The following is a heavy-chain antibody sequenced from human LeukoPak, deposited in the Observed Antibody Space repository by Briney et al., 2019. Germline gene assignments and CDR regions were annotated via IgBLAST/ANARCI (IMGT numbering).Heavy chain of an antibody. J-gene: IGHJ4*02. CDR1: GGSISSGDYY. D-gene: IGHD3/OR15-3a*01. V-gene: IGHV4-30-4*01. CDR2: IYYSGST. CDR3: ARGEMISYDFDY. Sequence: PSETLSLTCTVSGGSISSGDYYWSCIRQPPGKGLECIGYIYYSGSTYYNPSLKSRVTISVDTSKNQFSLKLSSVTAADTAVYYCARGEMISYDFDYWGQGTLVTVSS.